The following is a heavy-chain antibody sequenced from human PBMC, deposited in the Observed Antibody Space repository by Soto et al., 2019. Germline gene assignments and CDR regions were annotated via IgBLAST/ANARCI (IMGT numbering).Heavy chain of an antibody. Sequence: GGSLRLSCVASGFTFRTYTTNWVRQAPGKGLEWVSGIRGFSPYTFYAESVKGRFTISRDNAKNSLYLQMNSLGVEDTAVYYCARDRGYDAHDYYYNAMDVWGQGTTVTVSS. CDR3: ARDRGYDAHDYYYNAMDV. CDR1: GFTFRTYT. CDR2: IRGFSPYT. D-gene: IGHD2-15*01. J-gene: IGHJ6*02. V-gene: IGHV3-21*01.